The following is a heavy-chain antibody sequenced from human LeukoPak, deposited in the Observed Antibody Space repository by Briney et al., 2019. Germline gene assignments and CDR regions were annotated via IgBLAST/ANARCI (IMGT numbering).Heavy chain of an antibody. CDR1: GGSVSNSSKY. CDR3: ATPRGASNWFDP. D-gene: IGHD3-10*01. V-gene: IGHV4-39*01. CDR2: IYYSGSI. J-gene: IGHJ5*02. Sequence: SETLSLTCTVSGGSVSNSSKYWGWIRQPPGKGLEWIGNIYYSGSIYYNPSLKSRVAIFVDTSNNQFSLKLSSVTAADTAVYYCATPRGASNWFDPWGQGVLVTVSS.